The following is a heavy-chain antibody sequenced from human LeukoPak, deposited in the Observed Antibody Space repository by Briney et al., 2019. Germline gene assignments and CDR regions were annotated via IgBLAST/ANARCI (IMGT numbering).Heavy chain of an antibody. J-gene: IGHJ4*02. CDR3: ARDGGRNYYGSQRYFDY. Sequence: PSETLSLTCTVSGGSISSGGYYWSWIRQPPGKGLEWIGYIYHSGSTYYNPSLKSRVTISVDTSKNQFSLKLSSVTAADTAVYYCARDGGRNYYGSQRYFDYWGQGTLVTVSS. V-gene: IGHV4-30-2*01. CDR1: GGSISSGGYY. CDR2: IYHSGST. D-gene: IGHD3-10*01.